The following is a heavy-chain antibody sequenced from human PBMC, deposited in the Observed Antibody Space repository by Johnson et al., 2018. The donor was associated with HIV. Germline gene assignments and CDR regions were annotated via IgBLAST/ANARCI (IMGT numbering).Heavy chain of an antibody. Sequence: VQLVESGGGLVKPGGSLRLSCAASGFTFINAWMSWVRQAPGKGLEWVGRIKSKTDGGTTDYAAPVKGRFTISRDDSKNTLYLQINSLKTEDTAVYYCARGGVLRYFDWLFEDAFDIWGQGTMVTVSS. J-gene: IGHJ3*02. CDR2: IKSKTDGGTT. V-gene: IGHV3-15*01. CDR3: ARGGVLRYFDWLFEDAFDI. CDR1: GFTFINAW. D-gene: IGHD3-9*01.